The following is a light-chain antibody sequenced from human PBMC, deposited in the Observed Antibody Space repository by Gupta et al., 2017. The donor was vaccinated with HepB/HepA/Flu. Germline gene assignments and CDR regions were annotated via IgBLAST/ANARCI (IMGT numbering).Light chain of an antibody. V-gene: IGLV4-60*03. J-gene: IGLJ2*01. CDR1: SGYSHYR. Sequence: VTQPSSASASLASSVKLTCTLSSGYSHYRIGWHQQQPGKAPRFLMKVESSGRYNKGSGIPDRVSGSSSGAARYLTIANLQSEDEADYYCETWDSNIRVFGGGTKLTVL. CDR2: VESSGRY. CDR3: ETWDSNIRV.